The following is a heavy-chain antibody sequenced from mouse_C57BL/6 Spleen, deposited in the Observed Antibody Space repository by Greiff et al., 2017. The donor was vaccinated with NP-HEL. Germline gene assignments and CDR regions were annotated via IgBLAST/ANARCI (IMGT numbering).Heavy chain of an antibody. CDR3: ARRRPALYAMDY. V-gene: IGHV1-80*01. D-gene: IGHD2-12*01. Sequence: QVQLQQSGAELVKPGASVKISCKASGYAFSSYWMNWVKQRPGKGLEWIGQIYPGDGDTNYNGKFKGKATLTADKSSSTAYMQLSSLTSEDSAVYFCARRRPALYAMDYWGQGTSVTVSS. CDR1: GYAFSSYW. CDR2: IYPGDGDT. J-gene: IGHJ4*01.